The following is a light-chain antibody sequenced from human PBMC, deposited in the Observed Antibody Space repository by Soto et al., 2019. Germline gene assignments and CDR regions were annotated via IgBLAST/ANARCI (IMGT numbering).Light chain of an antibody. CDR2: DAS. CDR3: QQCNTFWT. Sequence: DIHMTHSPSTLSASLGDIVTITVRASQSISSWLAWYQQKPGKAPKLLIYDASSLESGVPSRFSGSGSGTEFTLTISSLQPDDFATYYCQQCNTFWTFGQGTKVDIK. CDR1: QSISSW. V-gene: IGKV1-5*01. J-gene: IGKJ1*01.